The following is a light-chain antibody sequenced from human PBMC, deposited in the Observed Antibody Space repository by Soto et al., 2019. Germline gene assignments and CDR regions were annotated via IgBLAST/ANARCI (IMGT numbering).Light chain of an antibody. CDR3: QQRSNWPPIT. CDR2: GAS. Sequence: EIVMTQSPATLSVSPGESATLSCRASQSINRDLAWYAQKPGQAPRRVIYGASTWGTGVPPRFTGSGSGTDFTLTISGLQSEDFAVYCCQQRSNWPPITFGQGTRLEIK. J-gene: IGKJ5*01. CDR1: QSINRD. V-gene: IGKV3D-15*01.